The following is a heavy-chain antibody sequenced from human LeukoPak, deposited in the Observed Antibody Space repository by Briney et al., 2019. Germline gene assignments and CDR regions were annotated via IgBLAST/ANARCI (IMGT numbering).Heavy chain of an antibody. V-gene: IGHV2-5*02. J-gene: IGHJ5*02. CDR2: IYWDDDK. CDR1: GFSLSTSGVG. D-gene: IGHD3-10*01. Sequence: SGPTLVNPTQTLTLTCTFSGFSLSTSGVGVGWIRQPPGKALEWLALIYWDDDKRYSPSLKSSLTITKDTPKNQVVLTMTNVDPVDTATYYCAHTILPYYHGSGTFDPWGQGTLVTVSS. CDR3: AHTILPYYHGSGTFDP.